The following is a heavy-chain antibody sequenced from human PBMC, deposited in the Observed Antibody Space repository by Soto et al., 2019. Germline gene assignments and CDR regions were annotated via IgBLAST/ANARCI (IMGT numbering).Heavy chain of an antibody. V-gene: IGHV4-4*07. CDR2: IYTSGST. CDR1: GGSISSYY. CDR3: ARDLPAARYGHNWFDP. J-gene: IGHJ5*02. Sequence: NPXGTLSLTCTVSGGSISSYYWSWIRQPAGKGLEWIGRIYTSGSTNYNPSLKSRVTMSVDTSKNQFSLKLSSVTAADTAVYYCARDLPAARYGHNWFDPWGQGTLVTVSS. D-gene: IGHD4-17*01.